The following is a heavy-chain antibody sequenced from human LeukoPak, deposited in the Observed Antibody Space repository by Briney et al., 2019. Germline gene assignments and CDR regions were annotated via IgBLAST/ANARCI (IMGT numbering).Heavy chain of an antibody. CDR3: AREPIVLVPAAIFNWFDP. CDR2: INPDSGGT. CDR1: GYTFTGYY. V-gene: IGHV1-2*02. Sequence: ASVKVSCKASGYTFTGYYIHWVRQAPGQGPEWMGWINPDSGGTNYAQKFQGRATMSRDTSISTAYMEVSRLRSDDTAVYYCAREPIVLVPAAIFNWFDPWGQGTLVTVSS. D-gene: IGHD2-2*02. J-gene: IGHJ5*02.